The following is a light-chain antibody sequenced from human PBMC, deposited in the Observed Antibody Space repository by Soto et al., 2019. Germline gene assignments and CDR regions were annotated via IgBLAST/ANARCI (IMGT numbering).Light chain of an antibody. V-gene: IGKV3-11*01. CDR1: QSVSSD. CDR2: DAS. J-gene: IGKJ5*01. Sequence: IVLTQSPATLSSPPRDRAVLSCRASQSVSSDLAWYQQKPGQAPRLLIYDASNRATGIPARFSGAGSGTDFTPTISSLEPEDFAVYYCQQRYTWPPITFGQGTRLEI. CDR3: QQRYTWPPIT.